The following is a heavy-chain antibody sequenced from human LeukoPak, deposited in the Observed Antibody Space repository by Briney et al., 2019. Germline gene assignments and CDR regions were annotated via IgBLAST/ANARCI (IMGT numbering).Heavy chain of an antibody. D-gene: IGHD3-3*01. CDR2: IYHSGST. CDR3: ARIVKRITIFGVAADAFDI. J-gene: IGHJ3*02. CDR1: GGSISSGGYS. Sequence: SQTLSLTCAVSGGSISSGGYSWSWIRQPPGKGLEWIGYIYHSGSTYYNPSLKSRVTISVDRSKNQFSLKLSSVTAADTAVYYCARIVKRITIFGVAADAFDIWGQGTMVTVSS. V-gene: IGHV4-30-2*01.